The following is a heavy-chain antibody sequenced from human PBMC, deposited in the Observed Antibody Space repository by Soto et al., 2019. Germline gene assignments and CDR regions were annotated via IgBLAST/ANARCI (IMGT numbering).Heavy chain of an antibody. D-gene: IGHD3-10*01. CDR2: ISSSSSYI. J-gene: IGHJ4*02. CDR1: GFTFSSYS. V-gene: IGHV3-21*01. Sequence: EVQLVESGGGLVKPGGSLRLSCAASGFTFSSYSMNWVRQAPGKGLEWVSSISSSSSYIYYADSVKGRFTISRDNAKNSLYLQMNSLRAEDTAVYYCARDSVRGVITDYWGQGTLVTVSS. CDR3: ARDSVRGVITDY.